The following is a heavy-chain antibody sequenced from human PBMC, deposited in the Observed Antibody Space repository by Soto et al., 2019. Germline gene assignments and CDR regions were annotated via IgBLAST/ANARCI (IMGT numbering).Heavy chain of an antibody. Sequence: SETLSLTCAVYGGSFSGYYWSWIRQPPGKGLEWIGEINHSGSTNYNPSLKSRVTISVDTSKNQFSLKLSSVTAADTAVYYCARFRRGGSPQRSSWFDPWGQGTLVTVSS. CDR3: ARFRRGGSPQRSSWFDP. J-gene: IGHJ5*02. CDR2: INHSGST. V-gene: IGHV4-34*01. D-gene: IGHD2-15*01. CDR1: GGSFSGYY.